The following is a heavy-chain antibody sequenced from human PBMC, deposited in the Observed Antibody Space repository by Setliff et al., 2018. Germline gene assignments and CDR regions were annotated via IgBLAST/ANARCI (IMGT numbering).Heavy chain of an antibody. CDR2: IYHDGNSNFNPSV. CDR3: AKGGGRYHSAS. CDR1: VDSISSSTYY. D-gene: IGHD1-26*01. Sequence: LSLTCTVSVDSISSSTYYWGWIRQPPGKGLEWIGEIYHDGNSNFNPSVHYSPSLESRVTISIDKSKNQFSLNLSSVTAADTAVYYCAKGGGRYHSASWGQGMLVTVSS. V-gene: IGHV4-39*07. J-gene: IGHJ4*02.